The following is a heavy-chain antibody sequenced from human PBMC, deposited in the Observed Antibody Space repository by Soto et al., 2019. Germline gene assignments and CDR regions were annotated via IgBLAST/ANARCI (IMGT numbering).Heavy chain of an antibody. Sequence: QVQLVESGGGVVQPGRSLRLSCAASGFIFSGYAMHWVRQAPGKGLEWVAVISYDGNTKYYADSVKGRITVSRDNSKNTLYVQMNNLSAEDTAMYYCAKETSAYESYYWGQGTLVNVSS. D-gene: IGHD5-12*01. J-gene: IGHJ4*02. CDR2: ISYDGNTK. CDR3: AKETSAYESYY. CDR1: GFIFSGYA. V-gene: IGHV3-30-3*01.